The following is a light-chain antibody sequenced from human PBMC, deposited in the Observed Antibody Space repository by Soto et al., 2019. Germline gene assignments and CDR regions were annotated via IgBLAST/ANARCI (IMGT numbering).Light chain of an antibody. J-gene: IGLJ1*01. CDR1: SSDVENYKL. CDR3: CSSVGSYV. Sequence: QSALNQPASVSGSPGQSVTISCTATSSDVENYKLVSWYQQHPGKAPKLIIYEVTKRPSGVSNRFSGSKSPNTASLTISGLQPEDEADYYCCSSVGSYVFGTGTKVTVL. CDR2: EVT. V-gene: IGLV2-23*02.